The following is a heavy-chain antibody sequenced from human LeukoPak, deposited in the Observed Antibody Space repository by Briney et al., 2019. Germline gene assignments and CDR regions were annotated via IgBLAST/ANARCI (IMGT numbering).Heavy chain of an antibody. Sequence: GGSLSLSCAASGFFFTTYSMNWVRQAPGKGLEWVSSISSSGSDIYHADSLKGRFTISRDNAKNSLYLQMNSLRAEDTAVYFCARGYSDYIWGSYYFDSWGQGALVTVSS. D-gene: IGHD3-16*01. CDR1: GFFFTTYS. CDR3: ARGYSDYIWGSYYFDS. J-gene: IGHJ4*02. CDR2: ISSSGSDI. V-gene: IGHV3-21*01.